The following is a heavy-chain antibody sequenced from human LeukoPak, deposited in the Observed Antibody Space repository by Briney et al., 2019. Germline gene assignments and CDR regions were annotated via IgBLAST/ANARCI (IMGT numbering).Heavy chain of an antibody. CDR2: NYPGDSNP. CDR3: ARLGLQRYCYYYYYMDI. V-gene: IGHV5-51*01. D-gene: IGHD5-18*01. Sequence: GESLKIFCKGSGYSFTSYWIGLVRQLPGKGLELMVINYPGDSNPSNSPSFQGQVTISGDKSISTAYLQWSSLKASGTAMYYCARLGLQRYCYYYYYMDIWGKGTTVTVSS. J-gene: IGHJ6*03. CDR1: GYSFTSYW.